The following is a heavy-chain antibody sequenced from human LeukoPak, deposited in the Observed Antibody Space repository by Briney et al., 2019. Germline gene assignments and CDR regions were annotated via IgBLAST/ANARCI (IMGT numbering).Heavy chain of an antibody. CDR3: ARGYGDLHY. CDR1: GFTLSNYW. J-gene: IGHJ4*02. V-gene: IGHV3-74*01. CDR2: ISGDEIWT. D-gene: IGHD4-17*01. Sequence: PGGSLRLSCAASGFTLSNYWMHWVRQAPGKGLVWVSRISGDEIWTSYADSVMGRFIISRDNAKNTLYLQMNSLRAEDTAVYYCARGYGDLHYWGQGTLVTVSS.